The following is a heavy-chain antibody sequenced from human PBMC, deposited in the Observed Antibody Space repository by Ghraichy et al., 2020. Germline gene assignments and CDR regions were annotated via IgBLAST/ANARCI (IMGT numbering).Heavy chain of an antibody. CDR2: IYTSGST. CDR3: ARDRLKGPLGLEGIAAAAHHYYGMDV. CDR1: GGSISSYY. V-gene: IGHV4-4*07. D-gene: IGHD6-13*01. J-gene: IGHJ6*02. Sequence: SQTLSLTCTVSGGSISSYYWSWIRQPAGKGLEWIGRIYTSGSTNYNPSLKSRVTMSVDTSKNQFSLKLSSVTAADTAVYYCARDRLKGPLGLEGIAAAAHHYYGMDVWGQGTTVTVSS.